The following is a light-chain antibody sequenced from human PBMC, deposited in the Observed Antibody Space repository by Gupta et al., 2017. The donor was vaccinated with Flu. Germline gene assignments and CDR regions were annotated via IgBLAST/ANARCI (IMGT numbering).Light chain of an antibody. Sequence: DIVMTQSPFSMSVTLGQPASISCRSSQSRGHRDGVTYLYWYFQKPGQAPQLLIYADSNRVYGVAESVIGSGLGTEFTLKFSRGEAEDVGNYYCRQWIEFPLPFGGGTKVEIK. V-gene: IGKV2D-29*01. CDR1: QSRGHRDGVTY. CDR3: RQWIEFPLP. CDR2: ADS. J-gene: IGKJ4*01.